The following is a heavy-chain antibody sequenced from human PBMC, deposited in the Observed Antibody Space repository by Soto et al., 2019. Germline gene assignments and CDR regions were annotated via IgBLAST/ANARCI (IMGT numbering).Heavy chain of an antibody. CDR3: ARVWSCSGGRCLDK. D-gene: IGHD2-15*01. CDR1: GYTFASFG. CDR2: ISVYKNNT. V-gene: IGHV1-18*01. J-gene: IGHJ4*02. Sequence: ASVKVSCKGSGYTFASFGVSWVRQAPGQGLEWMGWISVYKNNTNYIQRIQGRVAMTTDTSTSTAYMELRILRSDDTAIYYCARVWSCSGGRCLDKWGQGTRVTVSS.